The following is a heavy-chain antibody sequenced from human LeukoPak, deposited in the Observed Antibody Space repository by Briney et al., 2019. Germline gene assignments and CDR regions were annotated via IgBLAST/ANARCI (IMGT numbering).Heavy chain of an antibody. CDR1: GGSFSGYY. CDR2: INHSGST. J-gene: IGHJ4*02. CDR3: ASPWGYGSGI. D-gene: IGHD3-10*01. Sequence: ETLSLTCAVYGGSFSGYYWSWIRQPPGKGLEWIGEINHSGSTNYNPSLKSRVTISVDTSKKQFSLKLSSVTAADTAMYYCASPWGYGSGIWGQGTLVTVSS. V-gene: IGHV4-34*01.